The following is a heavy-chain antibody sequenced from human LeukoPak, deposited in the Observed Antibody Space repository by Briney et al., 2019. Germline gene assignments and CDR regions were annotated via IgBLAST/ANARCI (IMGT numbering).Heavy chain of an antibody. J-gene: IGHJ6*03. D-gene: IGHD3-10*01. Sequence: GASVTVSCKGSGYTFTSYGISWVRQAPGQGREWVGWINPNSGGTNNAQKFQGRVTMTRDTSISTAYMELSRLKSDDTAVYYCARGYCYGSGSYYGTNYYYYYMDVWGKGTTVTISS. CDR1: GYTFTSYG. CDR3: ARGYCYGSGSYYGTNYYYYYMDV. V-gene: IGHV1-2*02. CDR2: INPNSGGT.